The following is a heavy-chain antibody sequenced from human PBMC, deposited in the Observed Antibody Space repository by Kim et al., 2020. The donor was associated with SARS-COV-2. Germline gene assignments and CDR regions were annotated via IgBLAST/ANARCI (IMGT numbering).Heavy chain of an antibody. V-gene: IGHV3-48*04. CDR2: ISSSSSTI. CDR3: ARVGFKGRDGYNWKRAEYFQH. Sequence: GGSLRLSCAASGFTFSSYSMNWVRQAPGKGLEWVSYISSSSSTIYYADSVKGRFTISRDNAKNSLYLQMNSLRAEDTAVYYCARVGFKGRDGYNWKRAEYFQHWGQGTLVTVSS. D-gene: IGHD1-1*01. J-gene: IGHJ1*01. CDR1: GFTFSSYS.